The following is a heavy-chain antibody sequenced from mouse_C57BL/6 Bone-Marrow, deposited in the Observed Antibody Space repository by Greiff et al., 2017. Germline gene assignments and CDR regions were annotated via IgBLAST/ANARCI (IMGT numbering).Heavy chain of an antibody. CDR1: GFTFSNYW. CDR2: IRLKSDNYAT. D-gene: IGHD2-4*01. J-gene: IGHJ3*01. CDR3: TAVYYDYDEVWFAY. V-gene: IGHV6-3*01. Sequence: EVKLMESGGGLVQPGGSMKLSCVASGFTFSNYWMNWVRQSPEKGLEWVAQIRLKSDNYATHYAESVKGRFTISRDDSKSSVYLQMNNLRAEDTGIYYCTAVYYDYDEVWFAYWGQGTLVTVSA.